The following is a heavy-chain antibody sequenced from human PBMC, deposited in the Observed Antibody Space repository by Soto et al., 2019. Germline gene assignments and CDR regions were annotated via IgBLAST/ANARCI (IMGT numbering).Heavy chain of an antibody. CDR3: ARDGGRHSGGIDY. V-gene: IGHV1-69*01. CDR2: IIPIFGTA. D-gene: IGHD1-26*01. J-gene: IGHJ4*02. Sequence: QVQLVQSGAEVKKPGSSVKVSCKASGGTFSSYSINWVRQAPGQRLEWMGEIIPIFGTANYAQKFEGRVTITADEATSTAYMEVSSLRSEDTAVYYCARDGGRHSGGIDYWGQGTVVTVSS. CDR1: GGTFSSYS.